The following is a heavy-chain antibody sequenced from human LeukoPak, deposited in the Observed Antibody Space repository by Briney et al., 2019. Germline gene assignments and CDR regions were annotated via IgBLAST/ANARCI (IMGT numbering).Heavy chain of an antibody. CDR3: AREGNGYGDHYFDF. CDR2: IYSAGNT. V-gene: IGHV3-53*01. D-gene: IGHD4-17*01. J-gene: IGHJ4*02. Sequence: TGGSLRLSCAASGFTVSSNYMSWVRQAPGKGLEWVSVIYSAGNTYYADSVKGRFTISRDNSKNTVFLQMNSLRAEDTAVYYCAREGNGYGDHYFDFWGQGTLVTDSS. CDR1: GFTVSSNY.